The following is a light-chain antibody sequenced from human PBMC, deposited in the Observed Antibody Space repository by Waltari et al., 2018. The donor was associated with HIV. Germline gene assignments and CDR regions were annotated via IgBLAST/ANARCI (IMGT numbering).Light chain of an antibody. CDR3: QSYDSNLSGL. J-gene: IGLJ2*01. CDR2: GNS. CDR1: RSNIGAGYD. V-gene: IGLV1-40*01. Sequence: QSELPQPPSVSAAPGQRVTISCPGSRSNIGAGYDVTWYQQVPGRAPKVVSYGNSNRPSGVPDRFSGSKSGSSASLVITGLQSEDEADYYCQSYDSNLSGLFGGGTKVTVL.